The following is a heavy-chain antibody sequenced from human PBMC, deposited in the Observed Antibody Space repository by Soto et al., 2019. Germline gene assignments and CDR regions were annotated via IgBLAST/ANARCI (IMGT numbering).Heavy chain of an antibody. Sequence: QVQLVESGGGVVQPGRSLRLSCAASGFTFSDFDMHWVRQAPGKGLEWVAVISYRGSNKYYADSVKGRFTISRDNSNNMLYVQMDDLRPADTAIYYCVKEAHRASRVEYWGQGTLVTVSS. CDR2: ISYRGSNK. V-gene: IGHV3-30*18. J-gene: IGHJ4*02. D-gene: IGHD2-15*01. CDR1: GFTFSDFD. CDR3: VKEAHRASRVEY.